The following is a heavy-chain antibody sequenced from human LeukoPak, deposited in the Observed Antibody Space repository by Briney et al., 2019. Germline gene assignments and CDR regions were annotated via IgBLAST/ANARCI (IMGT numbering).Heavy chain of an antibody. CDR1: GFTFRSYA. V-gene: IGHV3-23*01. CDR2: ISGSVDNT. Sequence: GGSLRLSCAASGFTFRSYATTWVRQAPGKGLEWVSLISGSVDNTFYADSVKGRFTISRDNSKNTLYLQMNSLRAEDTAVYYCAKNEGALDYWGQGTPVTVSS. J-gene: IGHJ4*02. CDR3: AKNEGALDY.